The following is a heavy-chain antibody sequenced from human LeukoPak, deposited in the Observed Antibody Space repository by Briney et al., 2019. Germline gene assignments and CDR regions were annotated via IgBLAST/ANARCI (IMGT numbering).Heavy chain of an antibody. D-gene: IGHD3-10*01. Sequence: ASVKVSCKASGCTFTSYYMHWVRQAPGQGLEWMGIINPSGGSTSYAQKFQGRVTMTRDTSTSTVYMELSSLRSEDTAVYYCARDLTGGSGANYYFDYWGQGTLVTVSS. CDR1: GCTFTSYY. CDR2: INPSGGST. V-gene: IGHV1-46*01. J-gene: IGHJ4*02. CDR3: ARDLTGGSGANYYFDY.